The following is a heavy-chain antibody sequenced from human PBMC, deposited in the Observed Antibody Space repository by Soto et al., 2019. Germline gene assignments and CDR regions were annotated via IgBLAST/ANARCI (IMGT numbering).Heavy chain of an antibody. D-gene: IGHD4-4*01. CDR1: GFSFNDHA. V-gene: IGHV3-30-3*01. J-gene: IGHJ6*02. Sequence: QVHLVESGGGVVQPGRSLRLSCAASGFSFNDHAIHWVRQAPGRGLEWVALISYEGSNKYFADSVKGRFTISRDNSKNTLAIQMDSLRSEDTAVYYCARQGIGAPKYHYRNLDVWGQGTPVTVSS. CDR3: ARQGIGAPKYHYRNLDV. CDR2: ISYEGSNK.